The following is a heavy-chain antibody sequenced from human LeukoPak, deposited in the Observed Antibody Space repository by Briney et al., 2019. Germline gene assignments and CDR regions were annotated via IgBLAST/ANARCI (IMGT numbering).Heavy chain of an antibody. V-gene: IGHV3-30*18. Sequence: GGSLRLSCAAFGFTFSSYGMHWVRQAPGKGLEWAAVISYDGSNKYYADSVKGRFTISRDNSKNTLYLQMNSLRAEDTAVYYCAKEPPRRGVYSSGSTHNNNWFDPWGQGTLVTVSS. CDR1: GFTFSSYG. CDR3: AKEPPRRGVYSSGSTHNNNWFDP. CDR2: ISYDGSNK. D-gene: IGHD6-19*01. J-gene: IGHJ5*02.